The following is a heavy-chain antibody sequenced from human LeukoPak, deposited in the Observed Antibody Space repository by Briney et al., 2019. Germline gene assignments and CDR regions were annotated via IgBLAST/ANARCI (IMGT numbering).Heavy chain of an antibody. CDR2: ISSSSSYI. D-gene: IGHD4-17*01. V-gene: IGHV3-21*01. CDR3: AGSYGDYSRYWFDP. J-gene: IGHJ5*02. CDR1: GFTFSSYS. Sequence: GGSLRLSCAASGFTFSSYSMNWVRQAPGKGLEWVSSISSSSSYIYYAVSVKGRFTISRDNAKNSLYLQMNSLRAEDTAVYYCAGSYGDYSRYWFDPWGQGTLVTVSS.